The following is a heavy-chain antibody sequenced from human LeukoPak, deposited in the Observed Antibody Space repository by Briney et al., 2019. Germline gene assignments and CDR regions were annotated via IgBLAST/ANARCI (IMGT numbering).Heavy chain of an antibody. CDR2: INHSGST. D-gene: IGHD3-3*01. CDR1: GGSISSSSYY. Sequence: SETLSLTCTVSGGSISSSSYYWSWIRQPPGKGLEWIGEINHSGSTNYNPSLKSRVTISVDTSKNQFSLKLSSVTAADTAVYYCARLDFWSGYPTRYYYYGMDVWGQGTTVTVSS. V-gene: IGHV4-39*07. CDR3: ARLDFWSGYPTRYYYYGMDV. J-gene: IGHJ6*02.